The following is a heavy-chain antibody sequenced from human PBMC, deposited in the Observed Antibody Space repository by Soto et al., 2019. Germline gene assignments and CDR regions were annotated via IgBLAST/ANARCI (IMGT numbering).Heavy chain of an antibody. CDR1: GFTFSSYA. Sequence: GGSLRLSCAASGFTFSSYAMHWVRQAPGKGLEWVAVISYDGSNKYYADSVKGRFTISRDNSKNTLYLQMNSLRAEDTAVYYCARDDWAVAGILSLLPYYYGMDVWGQGTTVTVSS. CDR3: ARDDWAVAGILSLLPYYYGMDV. D-gene: IGHD6-19*01. J-gene: IGHJ6*02. CDR2: ISYDGSNK. V-gene: IGHV3-30-3*01.